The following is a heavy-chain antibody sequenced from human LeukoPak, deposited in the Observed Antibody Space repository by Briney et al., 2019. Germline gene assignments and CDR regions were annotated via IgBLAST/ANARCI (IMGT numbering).Heavy chain of an antibody. J-gene: IGHJ4*02. CDR2: INTDGSTT. D-gene: IGHD3-16*01. Sequence: GGSLRLSCAASGFTFSSYWMHWVRHAPGKGLVWVSRINTDGSTTSYADSVKGRFTISRDNAKNTLYLQMNSLRAEDTAVYYCARSPYTPDFWGQGTLVTVSS. CDR3: ARSPYTPDF. V-gene: IGHV3-74*01. CDR1: GFTFSSYW.